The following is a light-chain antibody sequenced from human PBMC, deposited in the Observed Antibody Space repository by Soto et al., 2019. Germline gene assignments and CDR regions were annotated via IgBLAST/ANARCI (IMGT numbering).Light chain of an antibody. J-gene: IGLJ7*01. CDR2: DVG. CDR1: SSDVGAYNH. CDR3: TPYAGSSVV. V-gene: IGLV2-14*01. Sequence: QSALTQPASVSGSPGQSITISCTGTSSDVGAYNHVSWYHQHPGKAPKLLIYDVGNRPAGVSSLFSGSKSGNTASMTISGLHAEVEAYYHCTPYAGSSVVFGGGTQLTVL.